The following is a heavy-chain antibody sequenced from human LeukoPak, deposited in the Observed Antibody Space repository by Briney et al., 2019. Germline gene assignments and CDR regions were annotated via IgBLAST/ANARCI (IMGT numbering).Heavy chain of an antibody. V-gene: IGHV3-74*01. CDR2: IDTDGSGT. CDR3: ARGGYSSGLDY. CDR1: GITFNNYW. Sequence: GGSLRLSCAASGITFNNYWLHWVRQAPGKGLVWVSRIDTDGSGTIYADSVKGRFTVSRDNAKNTLYLQMTSLRAEDTAVYYCARGGYSSGLDYWGQGILVTVSS. D-gene: IGHD6-19*01. J-gene: IGHJ4*02.